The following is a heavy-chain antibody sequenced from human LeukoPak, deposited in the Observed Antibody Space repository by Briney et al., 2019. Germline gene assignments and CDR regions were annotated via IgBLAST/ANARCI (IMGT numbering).Heavy chain of an antibody. D-gene: IGHD1-14*01. J-gene: IGHJ6*02. V-gene: IGHV3-21*04. CDR3: GKDIAPGGMDV. Sequence: GGSLRLSCAASGFTFSSYSMNWVRQAPGKRLEWVSSISSSSSYIYYADSVKGRFTISRDNAKNSLYLQMNSLRAEDTALYYCGKDIAPGGMDVWGQGTTVTVSS. CDR1: GFTFSSYS. CDR2: ISSSSSYI.